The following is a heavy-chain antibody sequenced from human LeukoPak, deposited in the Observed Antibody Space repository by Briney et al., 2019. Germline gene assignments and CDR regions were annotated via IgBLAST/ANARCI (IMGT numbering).Heavy chain of an antibody. CDR3: AKDGEWFGELNSFDY. CDR2: ISYDGSNK. D-gene: IGHD3-10*01. CDR1: GFTFSSYG. Sequence: PGGSLRLSCAASGFTFSSYGMHWVRQAPGKGLEWVAVISYDGSNKYYADSVKGRFTISRDNSKNTLYLQMNSLRAEDTAAYYCAKDGEWFGELNSFDYWGQGTLVTVSS. J-gene: IGHJ4*02. V-gene: IGHV3-30*18.